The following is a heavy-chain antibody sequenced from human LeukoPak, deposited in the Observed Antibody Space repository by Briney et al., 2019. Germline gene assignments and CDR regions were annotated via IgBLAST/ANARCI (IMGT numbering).Heavy chain of an antibody. J-gene: IGHJ4*02. CDR2: INWNGGST. D-gene: IGHD5-18*01. V-gene: IGHV3-20*04. Sequence: GGSLRLSCAASGFTFDDYGMSWVRQAPGKGLEWVSAINWNGGSTGYADSVKGRFAISRDNAKSSLYLQMNSLRAEDTAVYYCARAGYTYVTLYYWGQGTLVTVSS. CDR3: ARAGYTYVTLYY. CDR1: GFTFDDYG.